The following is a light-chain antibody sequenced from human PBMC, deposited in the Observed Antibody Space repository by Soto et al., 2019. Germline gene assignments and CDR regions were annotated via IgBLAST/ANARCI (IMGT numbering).Light chain of an antibody. V-gene: IGLV2-14*01. CDR3: SSYTSSSLYV. CDR1: RXDVGGCSY. Sequence: SVLTQPASVSGSHGQSITISCTGTRXDVGGCSYVSWYQQLPGQAPKLMIYDVSDRPSGVSNRFSGSKTGNTAALTISELHAEDEADYSCSSYTSSSLYVFGTGTKGTVL. CDR2: DVS. J-gene: IGLJ1*01.